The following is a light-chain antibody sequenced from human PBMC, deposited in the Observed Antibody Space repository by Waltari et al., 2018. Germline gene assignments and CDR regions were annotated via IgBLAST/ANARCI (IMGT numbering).Light chain of an antibody. Sequence: DIQMTQSPSSLSASVGDRVTITCRASQSISSYLNWYQQKPWKAPKLLIYAASSLQSGVPSRFSGSGSWTDFTLTISSLQPEDFATYYCQQSYSTPLTFGGGTKVEIK. J-gene: IGKJ4*01. CDR1: QSISSY. V-gene: IGKV1-39*01. CDR2: AAS. CDR3: QQSYSTPLT.